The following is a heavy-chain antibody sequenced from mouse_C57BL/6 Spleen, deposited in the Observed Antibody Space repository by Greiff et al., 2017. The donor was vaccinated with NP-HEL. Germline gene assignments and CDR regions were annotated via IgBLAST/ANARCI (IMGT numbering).Heavy chain of an antibody. CDR1: GYTFTDHS. Sequence: VKLQQSDAELVKPGASVKISCKVSGYTFTDHSIHWMKQRPEQGLEWIGYIYPRDGSTKYNEKFKGKATLTDDKSSSTAYMPLSRLTSADSAVDFYAISPTSFYYAVDYWGQGTSVTVSS. V-gene: IGHV1-78*01. J-gene: IGHJ4*01. CDR3: AISPTSFYYAVDY. CDR2: IYPRDGST.